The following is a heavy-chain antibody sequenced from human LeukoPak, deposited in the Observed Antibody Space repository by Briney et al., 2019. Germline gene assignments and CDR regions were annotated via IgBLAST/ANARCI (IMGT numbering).Heavy chain of an antibody. V-gene: IGHV1-69*04. J-gene: IGHJ4*02. CDR3: ARVPTRKATYGSGSYSDY. CDR2: IIPILGIA. Sequence: ASVTVSCKASGGTFSSYAISRVRQAPGQGLEWMGRIIPILGIANYAQKFQGRVTITADKSTSTAYMELSSLRSEDTAVYYCARVPTRKATYGSGSYSDYWGQGTLVTVSS. CDR1: GGTFSSYA. D-gene: IGHD3-10*01.